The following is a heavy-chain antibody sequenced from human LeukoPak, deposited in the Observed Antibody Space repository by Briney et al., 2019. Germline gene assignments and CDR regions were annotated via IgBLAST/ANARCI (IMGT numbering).Heavy chain of an antibody. D-gene: IGHD2-8*01. CDR1: GGSISSSSYY. CDR3: ATSYIVLMWGGFDP. V-gene: IGHV4-39*01. J-gene: IGHJ5*02. CDR2: IYYSGST. Sequence: PSETLSLTCTVSGGSISSSSYYWAWIRQPPGKGLEWIGSIYYSGSTYYNPSLKSRVTISVDTSKNQFSLKLSSVTAADTAVYYCATSYIVLMWGGFDPWGQGTLVTVSS.